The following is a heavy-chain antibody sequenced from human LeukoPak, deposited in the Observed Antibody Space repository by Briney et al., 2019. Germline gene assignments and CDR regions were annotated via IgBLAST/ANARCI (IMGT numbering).Heavy chain of an antibody. CDR3: ARDFRYCSGGSCRPYFDY. V-gene: IGHV4-4*02. Sequence: SETLSLTCAVSGGSISSSNWWSWVRQPPGKGLEWIGEIYHSGSTNYNPSLKSRVTISVDKSKNQFSLKLSSVTAADTAVYYCARDFRYCSGGSCRPYFDYWGQGTLVTVSS. D-gene: IGHD2-15*01. CDR2: IYHSGST. J-gene: IGHJ4*02. CDR1: GGSISSSNW.